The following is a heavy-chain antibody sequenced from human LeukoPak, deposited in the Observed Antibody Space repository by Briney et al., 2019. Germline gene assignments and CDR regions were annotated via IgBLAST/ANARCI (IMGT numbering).Heavy chain of an antibody. V-gene: IGHV3-23*01. J-gene: IGHJ4*02. D-gene: IGHD2-15*01. CDR1: GFTFSSYA. CDR3: AKDIGLTGVFY. CDR2: ISGSGGST. Sequence: GGSLRLSCAASGFTFSSYAMSWVRQAPGKGLEWVSAISGSGGSTYYADSVEGRFTISRDNSKNTLYLQMNSLRAEDTAVYYCAKDIGLTGVFYWGQGTLVTVSS.